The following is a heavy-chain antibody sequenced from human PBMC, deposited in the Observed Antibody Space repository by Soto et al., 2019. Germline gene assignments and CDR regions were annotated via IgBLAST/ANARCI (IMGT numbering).Heavy chain of an antibody. Sequence: QVQLVQSGAEVKKPGASVKVSCKASGYTFTSYAMHWVRQAPGQRLEWMGWINAGNGNTKYSQKFQGRVTITRDTSASTAYMELSSLRSEDTAVYYCAREMATIPYYSYGMDVWGQGTTVTVSS. J-gene: IGHJ6*02. D-gene: IGHD5-12*01. CDR3: AREMATIPYYSYGMDV. V-gene: IGHV1-3*01. CDR2: INAGNGNT. CDR1: GYTFTSYA.